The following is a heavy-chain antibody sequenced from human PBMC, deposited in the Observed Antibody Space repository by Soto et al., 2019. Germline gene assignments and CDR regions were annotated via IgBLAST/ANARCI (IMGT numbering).Heavy chain of an antibody. CDR2: ISGYSTYI. D-gene: IGHD3-10*01. CDR1: GFIFDDYN. V-gene: IGHV3-21*01. CDR3: ARTFGSGLLNGLDV. Sequence: EVQLVESGGGLVRPGGSLRLSCAASGFIFDDYNINWVRQAPGKGLEWVSSISGYSTYIHYAASVRGRFTISRDNAKKSLYLQMSSLRVEDTAVYYCARTFGSGLLNGLDVWGQGTTVIVSS. J-gene: IGHJ6*02.